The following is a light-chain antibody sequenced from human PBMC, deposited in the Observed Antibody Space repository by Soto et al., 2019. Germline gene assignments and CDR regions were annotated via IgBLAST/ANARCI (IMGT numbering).Light chain of an antibody. CDR3: QQYKSYPLT. V-gene: IGKV1-5*03. Sequence: DIQMNQSPSTLSASVGDRVTITCRASQSISSWLAWYQQKPGKAPNLLIYKASTLESGVPSRFSGSGSGTEFTLTISSVQPDDFATYYCQQYKSYPLTFGGGTKVDIK. J-gene: IGKJ4*01. CDR2: KAS. CDR1: QSISSW.